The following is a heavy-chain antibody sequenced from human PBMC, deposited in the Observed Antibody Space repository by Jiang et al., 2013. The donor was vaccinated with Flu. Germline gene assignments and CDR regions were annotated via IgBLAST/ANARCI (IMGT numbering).Heavy chain of an antibody. J-gene: IGHJ4*02. CDR3: ARQGPYSSSWHTPFDY. D-gene: IGHD6-13*01. CDR1: GGSINSSSYY. CDR2: IYYSGST. V-gene: IGHV4-39*01. Sequence: GPGLVKPSETLSLTCTVSGGSINSSSYYWGWIRQPPGKGLEWIGSIYYSGSTYYNPSLKSRVTISVDTSKNQFSLKLSSVTAADTAVYYCARQGPYSSSWHTPFDYWGQGTLGHRLL.